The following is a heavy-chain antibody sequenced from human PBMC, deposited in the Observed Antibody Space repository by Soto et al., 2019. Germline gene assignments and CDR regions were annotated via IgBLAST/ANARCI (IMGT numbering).Heavy chain of an antibody. J-gene: IGHJ6*02. CDR1: GGSISGYY. Sequence: QVQLQESGPGLVKSSETRSLTCTVSGGSISGYYWSWIRQPAGKGLEWIGRLYTMGSTNYNPSLQSRVTMSVDTSKNEFSLKVSSVTAADTAVYFCARVRDYGLGTNRHYYGMDVWGQGTTVTVSS. D-gene: IGHD3-10*01. CDR2: LYTMGST. V-gene: IGHV4-4*07. CDR3: ARVRDYGLGTNRHYYGMDV.